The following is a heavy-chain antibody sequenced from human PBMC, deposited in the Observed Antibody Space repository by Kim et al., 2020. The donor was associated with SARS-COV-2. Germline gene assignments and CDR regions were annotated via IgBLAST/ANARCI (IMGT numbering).Heavy chain of an antibody. J-gene: IGHJ2*01. CDR2: ISSGSTYT. D-gene: IGHD6-19*01. V-gene: IGHV3-11*05. CDR1: GFSFSDYY. Sequence: GGSLRLSCAASGFSFSDYYMSWIRQAPGEGLEWISYISSGSTYTDYTDSVKGRFTISRDNAKNSLYLQMNYLRAEDTAVYYCAREVAVSGVRTEPYWYFDLWGRGTLVAVSS. CDR3: AREVAVSGVRTEPYWYFDL.